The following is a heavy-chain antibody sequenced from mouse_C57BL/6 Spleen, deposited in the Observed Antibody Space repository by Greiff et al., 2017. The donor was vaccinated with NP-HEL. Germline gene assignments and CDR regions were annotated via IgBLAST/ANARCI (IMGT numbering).Heavy chain of an antibody. CDR2: IWGVGST. J-gene: IGHJ3*01. CDR1: GFSLTSYG. CDR3: ASYGYDGPWFAY. Sequence: VMLVESGPGLVAPSQSLSITCTVSGFSLTSYGVDWVRQSPGKGLEWLGVIWGVGSTNYNSALKSRLSISKDNSKSQVFLKMNSLQTDDTAMYYCASYGYDGPWFAYWGQGTLVTVSA. V-gene: IGHV2-6*01. D-gene: IGHD2-2*01.